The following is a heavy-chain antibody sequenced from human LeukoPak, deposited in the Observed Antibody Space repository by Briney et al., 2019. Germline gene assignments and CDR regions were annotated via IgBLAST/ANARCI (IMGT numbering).Heavy chain of an antibody. D-gene: IGHD3-22*01. J-gene: IGHJ4*02. V-gene: IGHV3-20*04. CDR3: ARATYYYDSSGYYHIRDYFDY. Sequence: GGSLRLSCAASGFTFDDYGMSWVRQAPGKGLEWVSGINWNGGSTGYADSVKGRFTISRDNAKNSLYLQMNSLRAEDTALYYCARATYYYDSSGYYHIRDYFDYWGQGTLVTVSS. CDR1: GFTFDDYG. CDR2: INWNGGST.